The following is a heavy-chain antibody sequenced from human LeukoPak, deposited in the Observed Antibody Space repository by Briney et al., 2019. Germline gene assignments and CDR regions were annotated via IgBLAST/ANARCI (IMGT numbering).Heavy chain of an antibody. V-gene: IGHV4-59*01. Sequence: SETPSLTCTVSGGSISSYYWSWIRQPPGKGLEWIGYIYYSGSTNYNPSLKSRVTISVDTSKNQFSLKLSSVTAADTAVYYCARGEREGGDYWGQGTLVTVSS. D-gene: IGHD1-26*01. CDR1: GGSISSYY. CDR3: ARGEREGGDY. J-gene: IGHJ4*02. CDR2: IYYSGST.